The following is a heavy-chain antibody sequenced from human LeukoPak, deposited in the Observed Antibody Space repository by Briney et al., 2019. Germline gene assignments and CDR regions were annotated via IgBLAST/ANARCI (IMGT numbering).Heavy chain of an antibody. Sequence: SETLSLTCTVSGGSISSSSYYWGWIRQPPGKGLEWIGSIYYSGSTYYNPSLKSRVTISVDTSKNQFSLKLSSVTAADTAVYYCARPRGYSYGYLIDYWGQGTLVTVSS. CDR1: GGSISSSSYY. J-gene: IGHJ4*02. CDR2: IYYSGST. D-gene: IGHD5-18*01. CDR3: ARPRGYSYGYLIDY. V-gene: IGHV4-39*01.